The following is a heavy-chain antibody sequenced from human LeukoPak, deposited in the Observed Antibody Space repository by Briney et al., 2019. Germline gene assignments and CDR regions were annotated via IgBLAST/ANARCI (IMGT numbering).Heavy chain of an antibody. V-gene: IGHV1-46*01. CDR1: GYTFTSYY. CDR3: ARGYCSGRSCYMWYSDY. D-gene: IGHD2-15*01. Sequence: ASVKVSCKASGYTFTSYYMHWVRQAPGQGLEWMGIINPSGGSTSYAQKFQGRVTMTRDTSTSTVYMELSSLRSEDTAVYYCARGYCSGRSCYMWYSDYWGQGTLVTVSS. CDR2: INPSGGST. J-gene: IGHJ4*02.